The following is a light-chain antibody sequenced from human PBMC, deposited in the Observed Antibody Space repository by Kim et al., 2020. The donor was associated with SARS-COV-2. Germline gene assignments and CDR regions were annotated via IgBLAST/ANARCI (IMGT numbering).Light chain of an antibody. CDR3: QQYNNWHLT. CDR1: QSVSSN. CDR2: GAS. Sequence: VSPGEKATHSYRASQSVSSNLAWYQQKPGQAPKLLIYGASTRATGIPARFSGSGSGTEFTLTISSLQSEDFAVYYCQQYNNWHLTFGGGTKVDIK. J-gene: IGKJ4*01. V-gene: IGKV3-15*01.